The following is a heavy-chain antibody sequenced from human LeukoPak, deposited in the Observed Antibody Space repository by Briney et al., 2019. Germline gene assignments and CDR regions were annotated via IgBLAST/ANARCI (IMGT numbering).Heavy chain of an antibody. CDR2: MHYSGST. V-gene: IGHV4-39*07. CDR3: CGSGWFAGPFGY. Sequence: SETLSLTCTVSGASISSYYWSWVRQSPETGLEWIGSMHYSGSTYYNPSLNSRVTISVDTSKNQFSLKLTSVTAADTAVYYCCGSGWFAGPFGYWGQGALVTVSS. D-gene: IGHD6-19*01. J-gene: IGHJ4*02. CDR1: GASISSYY.